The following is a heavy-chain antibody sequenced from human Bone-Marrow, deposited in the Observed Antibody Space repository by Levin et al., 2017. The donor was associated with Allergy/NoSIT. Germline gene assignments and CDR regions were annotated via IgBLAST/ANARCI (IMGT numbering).Heavy chain of an antibody. J-gene: IGHJ4*02. CDR2: IKTNADGGTI. CDR3: SSGDFDFWSGYYSFEY. V-gene: IGHV3-15*01. Sequence: GGSLRLSCAASGLTFTNAWMNWVRQAPGKGLEWVGLIKTNADGGTIDYAAPVKGRFTISRDDSNNTLYLHMSSLKAEDTAVYYCSSGDFDFWSGYYSFEYWGQGTLVTVSS. D-gene: IGHD3-3*01. CDR1: GLTFTNAW.